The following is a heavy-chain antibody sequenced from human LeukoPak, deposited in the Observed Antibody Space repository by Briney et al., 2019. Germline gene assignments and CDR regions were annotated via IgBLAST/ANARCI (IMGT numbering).Heavy chain of an antibody. CDR2: IYYSGST. D-gene: IGHD3-10*01. CDR3: ARDLYGSGSYPDY. J-gene: IGHJ4*02. CDR1: GGSISSYY. V-gene: IGHV4-59*12. Sequence: SETLSLTCTVSGGSISSYYWSWIRQPPGKGLEWIGYIYYSGSTNYNPSLKSRVTISVDTSKNQFSLKLSSVTAADTTVYYCARDLYGSGSYPDYWGQGTLVTVSS.